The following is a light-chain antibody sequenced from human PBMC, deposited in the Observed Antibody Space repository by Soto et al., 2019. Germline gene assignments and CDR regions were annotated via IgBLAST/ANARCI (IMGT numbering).Light chain of an antibody. Sequence: ENVLTQSPGTLSLSPGDRATLSCRASQSFSSSYLAWYQQKPGQAPRLLIYGASIRATGIPDRFSGSGSGTDFTLTISRLEPEDFAVYYCQQYNKWPLTFGGGTKVDIK. CDR3: QQYNKWPLT. CDR1: QSFSSSY. J-gene: IGKJ4*01. V-gene: IGKV3-20*01. CDR2: GAS.